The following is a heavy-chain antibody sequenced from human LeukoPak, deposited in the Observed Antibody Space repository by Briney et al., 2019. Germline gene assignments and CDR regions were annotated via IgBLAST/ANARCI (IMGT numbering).Heavy chain of an antibody. D-gene: IGHD1-26*01. CDR3: ARAPGSYDQVDY. J-gene: IGHJ4*02. Sequence: SETLSLTCAVYGGSFSGYYWSWIRQPPGKGLEWIGEINHSGSTNYNPSLKSRVTISVDTSKNQFSLKLSSVTAADTAVYYCARAPGSYDQVDYWGQGTLVTVSS. CDR1: GGSFSGYY. V-gene: IGHV4-34*01. CDR2: INHSGST.